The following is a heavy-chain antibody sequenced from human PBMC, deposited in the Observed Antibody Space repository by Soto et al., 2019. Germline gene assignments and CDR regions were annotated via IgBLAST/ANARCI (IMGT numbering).Heavy chain of an antibody. J-gene: IGHJ6*02. CDR2: ISYDGSNK. V-gene: IGHV3-30*03. D-gene: IGHD6-13*01. Sequence: PGGPLRLSCAASGFTFSSYGMHWVRQAPGKGLEWVAVISYDGSNKYYADSVKGRFTISRDNSKNTLYLQMNSLRAEDTAVYYCARDSSSHKNNYYYYYGMDVWGQGTTVTVSS. CDR3: ARDSSSHKNNYYYYYGMDV. CDR1: GFTFSSYG.